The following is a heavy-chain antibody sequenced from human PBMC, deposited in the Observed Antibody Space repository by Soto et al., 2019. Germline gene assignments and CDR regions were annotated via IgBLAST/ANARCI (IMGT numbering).Heavy chain of an antibody. V-gene: IGHV3-21*01. CDR1: GFTFSSYS. D-gene: IGHD3-3*01. J-gene: IGHJ4*02. CDR2: ISSSSSYI. Sequence: GGSLRLSCAASGFTFSSYSMNWVRQAPGKGLEWVSSISSSSSYIYYADSVKGRFTISRDNAKNSLYLQMSSLRAEDTAVYYCARAPLLRFLEWSTDYWGQGTLVTVSS. CDR3: ARAPLLRFLEWSTDY.